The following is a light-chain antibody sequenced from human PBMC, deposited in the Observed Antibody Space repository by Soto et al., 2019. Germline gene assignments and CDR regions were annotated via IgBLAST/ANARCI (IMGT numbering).Light chain of an antibody. CDR1: SSDVGYYNY. CDR3: SSYTTTSTLV. CDR2: EVS. V-gene: IGLV2-14*01. Sequence: ALTQPASVSGSPGQSITISCTGSSSDVGYYNYVSWYQQLPGKAPKLMISEVSNRPSGVSNRFSGSKSGNTASLTISGLQAEDEADYYCSSYTTTSTLVFGGGTKVTVL. J-gene: IGLJ3*02.